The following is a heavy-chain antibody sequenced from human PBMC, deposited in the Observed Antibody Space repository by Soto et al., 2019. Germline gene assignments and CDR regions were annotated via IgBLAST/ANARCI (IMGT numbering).Heavy chain of an antibody. D-gene: IGHD2-2*03. CDR1: GGTFSSYA. CDR2: IIPIFGTA. V-gene: IGHV1-69*13. CDR3: ARDLGYCSSTSCSPSNYYYYGMDV. Sequence: VKVSCKASGGTFSSYAISWVRQAPGQGLEWMGGIIPIFGTANYAQKFQGRVTITADKSTSTAYMELSSLRSEDTAVYYCARDLGYCSSTSCSPSNYYYYGMDVWGQGTTVTVSS. J-gene: IGHJ6*02.